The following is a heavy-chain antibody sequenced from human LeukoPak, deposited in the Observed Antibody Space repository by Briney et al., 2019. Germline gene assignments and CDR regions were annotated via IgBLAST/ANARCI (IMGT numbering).Heavy chain of an antibody. J-gene: IGHJ4*02. D-gene: IGHD3-22*01. V-gene: IGHV3-23*01. Sequence: GGSLRLSCAASGFTFSGYAMSWVRQVPGMGLAWVSAISGSGGSTYYADSVKGRFTISRDTSKNTLYLQMNSLRAEDTAVYYCARGRYYDNSVYYYFDYWGQGTLVTVSS. CDR3: ARGRYYDNSVYYYFDY. CDR1: GFTFSGYA. CDR2: ISGSGGST.